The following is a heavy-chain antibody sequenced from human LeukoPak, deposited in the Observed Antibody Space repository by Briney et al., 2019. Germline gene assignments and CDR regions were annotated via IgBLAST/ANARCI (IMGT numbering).Heavy chain of an antibody. Sequence: ASVTVSFKASGGTFSIYAISWVRQAPGQGLEWMGGIIPIFGTANYAQKFQGRVTITADESTSTAYMELSSLRSEDTAVYSCARGGIAVALGTPAYFDYWGQGTLVTVSS. CDR3: ARGGIAVALGTPAYFDY. CDR2: IIPIFGTA. D-gene: IGHD6-19*01. CDR1: GGTFSIYA. J-gene: IGHJ4*02. V-gene: IGHV1-69*13.